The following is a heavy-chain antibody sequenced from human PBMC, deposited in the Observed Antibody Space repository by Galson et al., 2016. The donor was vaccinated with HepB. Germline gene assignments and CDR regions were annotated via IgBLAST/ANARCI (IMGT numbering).Heavy chain of an antibody. Sequence: SCKASGYTFSTYGITWVRQAPGQGLEWMGWISTYNGNTASAQNLQGRVTMTRDTSTYTAYMELRSLRSDDTAVYYCARLAVALDYWGQGTLVTVSS. J-gene: IGHJ4*02. CDR3: ARLAVALDY. CDR2: ISTYNGNT. D-gene: IGHD6-19*01. CDR1: GYTFSTYG. V-gene: IGHV1-18*01.